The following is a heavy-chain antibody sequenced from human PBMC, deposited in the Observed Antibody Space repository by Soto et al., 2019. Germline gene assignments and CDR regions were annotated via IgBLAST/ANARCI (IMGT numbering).Heavy chain of an antibody. Sequence: ASVKVSCKASGYTFTSYAMHWVRQAPGQRLEWMGWINAGNGNTKYSQKFQGRVTITRDTSASTAYMELSSLRSEDTAVYYCARVRAMIVVVNDAFDIWGQGTMVTVSS. V-gene: IGHV1-3*01. D-gene: IGHD3-22*01. CDR1: GYTFTSYA. CDR3: ARVRAMIVVVNDAFDI. J-gene: IGHJ3*02. CDR2: INAGNGNT.